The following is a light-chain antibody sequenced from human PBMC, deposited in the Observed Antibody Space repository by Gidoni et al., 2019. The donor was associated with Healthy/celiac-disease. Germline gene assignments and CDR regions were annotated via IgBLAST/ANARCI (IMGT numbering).Light chain of an antibody. CDR3: QQYYSTAWT. V-gene: IGKV4-1*01. Sequence: DIVMAQAPDSLAGSLGERATINCKSSQSVLYSSNNKNYLAWYQQKPGQPPKLLIYWASTRDSGVPDRFSGSGSGTDFPLTISSLQAEDVAVSYCQQYYSTAWTFXQXTKVEIK. CDR1: QSVLYSSNNKNY. J-gene: IGKJ1*01. CDR2: WAS.